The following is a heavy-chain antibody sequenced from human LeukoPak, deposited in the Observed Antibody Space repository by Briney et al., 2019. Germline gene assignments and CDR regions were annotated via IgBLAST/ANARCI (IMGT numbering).Heavy chain of an antibody. CDR3: ARVRYNSGYIFDY. V-gene: IGHV3-21*01. Sequence: GGSLRLSCAASGFTFSSYSMNWVRQAPGKGLEWVSSISSSSSYIYYADSVKGRFTISRDNAKNSLYLQMNSLRAEDTAVYYCARVRYNSGYIFDYWGQGTLVTVSS. CDR2: ISSSSSYI. D-gene: IGHD5-18*01. CDR1: GFTFSSYS. J-gene: IGHJ4*02.